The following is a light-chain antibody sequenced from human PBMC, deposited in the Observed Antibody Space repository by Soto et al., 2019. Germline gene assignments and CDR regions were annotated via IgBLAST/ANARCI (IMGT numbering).Light chain of an antibody. CDR3: SSYTTSSTLYV. J-gene: IGLJ1*01. Sequence: SVLTEPASVSGSPGQSITISCTGTSSDVGGYIYVSWYQQHSGKAPKLIIYEINNRPSGVSNRFSGSKSGNTASLTISGLQAEDEADYYCSSYTTSSTLYVFGTGTKVTVL. CDR1: SSDVGGYIY. V-gene: IGLV2-14*01. CDR2: EIN.